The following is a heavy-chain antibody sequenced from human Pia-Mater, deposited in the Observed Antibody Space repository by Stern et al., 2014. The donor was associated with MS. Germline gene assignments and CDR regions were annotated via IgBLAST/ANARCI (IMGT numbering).Heavy chain of an antibody. V-gene: IGHV1-2*06. J-gene: IGHJ4*02. CDR1: GYTFTGYY. CDR3: VREIIGGDSRCGGDCYSFDY. Sequence: QVQLVESGAEVKKPGASVKVSCKASGYTFTGYYMHWGRQAPGQGLEGLGRINPNRGGTNYAQKFQGRVSMTRDTSISTAYMELSRLSSDDTAVYYCVREIIGGDSRCGGDCYSFDYWGQGTLVTVSS. CDR2: INPNRGGT. D-gene: IGHD2-21*02.